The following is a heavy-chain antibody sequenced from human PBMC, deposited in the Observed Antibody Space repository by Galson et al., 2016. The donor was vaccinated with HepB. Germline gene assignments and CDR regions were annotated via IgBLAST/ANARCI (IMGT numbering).Heavy chain of an antibody. Sequence: CAISGDSVSSDTAAWSWIRQSPSRGLEWLGRTYYRSKWYNDYAVSVKSRITINPDTTKNQFSLQLSSVTPEDTAVYYCAREPGHCTGNSCYSGGMDVWGRGTVVTVSS. CDR3: AREPGHCTGNSCYSGGMDV. CDR1: GDSVSSDTAA. J-gene: IGHJ2*01. CDR2: TYYRSKWYN. D-gene: IGHD2-15*01. V-gene: IGHV6-1*01.